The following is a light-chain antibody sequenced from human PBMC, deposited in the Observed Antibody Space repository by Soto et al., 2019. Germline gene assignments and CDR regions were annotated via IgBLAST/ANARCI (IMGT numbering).Light chain of an antibody. CDR2: AAS. CDR1: QSISSY. Sequence: DIQMTQSPSSLSASVGDRVTITGRASQSISSYLNWYQQKPGKAPKPLIYAASSLQSGVPSRFSGSGSGTDFTLTISSLQPEDFATYYCQQSYSTPRTFGQGTKVDI. V-gene: IGKV1-39*01. J-gene: IGKJ1*01. CDR3: QQSYSTPRT.